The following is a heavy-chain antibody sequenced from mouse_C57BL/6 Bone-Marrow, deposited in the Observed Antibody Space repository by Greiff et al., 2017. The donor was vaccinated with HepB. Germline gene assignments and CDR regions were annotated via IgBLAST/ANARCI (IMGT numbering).Heavy chain of an antibody. Sequence: VQLQQSGAELVKPGASVKLSCKASGYTFTSYWMHWVKQRPGQGLEWIGMIHPNSGSTNYNEKFKSKATLTVDKSSSTAYMQLSSLTSEDSAVYYCAPSYGSSLYAMDYWGQGTSVTVSS. CDR2: IHPNSGST. V-gene: IGHV1-64*01. D-gene: IGHD1-1*01. CDR1: GYTFTSYW. J-gene: IGHJ4*01. CDR3: APSYGSSLYAMDY.